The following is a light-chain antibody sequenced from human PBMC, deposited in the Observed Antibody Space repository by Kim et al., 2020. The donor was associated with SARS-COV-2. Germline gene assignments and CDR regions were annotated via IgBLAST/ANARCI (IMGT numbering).Light chain of an antibody. CDR1: QNIFTY. Sequence: EVVLTHSPATLSLSPGERATLSCRASQNIFTYLAWYQQKPGQAPRLLIYDAKTRASGIPARFSGSGSGTGFTLTISSLEPEDVAVYFCQQYTNWPNTFGLGTRLEIK. CDR3: QQYTNWPNT. V-gene: IGKV3-11*01. J-gene: IGKJ5*01. CDR2: DAK.